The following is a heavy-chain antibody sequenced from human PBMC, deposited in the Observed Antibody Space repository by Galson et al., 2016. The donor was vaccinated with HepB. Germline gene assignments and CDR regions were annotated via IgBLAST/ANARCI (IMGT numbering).Heavy chain of an antibody. V-gene: IGHV3-33*01. J-gene: IGHJ4*02. D-gene: IGHD1-26*01. CDR3: ARDMYTGSYIIDY. Sequence: SLRLSCAASGFTFSNHGMHWVSQAPGTGLECVAVIWADGGDKSYVDSVKGRFTTSRDNSKNTVYLQMNSLRADDTAVYYCARDMYTGSYIIDYWGQGTLVTVSS. CDR2: IWADGGDK. CDR1: GFTFSNHG.